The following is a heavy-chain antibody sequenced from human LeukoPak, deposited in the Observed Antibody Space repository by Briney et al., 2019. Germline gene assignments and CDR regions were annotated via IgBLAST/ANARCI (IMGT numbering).Heavy chain of an antibody. CDR1: GGSISSSSYY. J-gene: IGHJ4*02. CDR3: ARRGTYYYDSSGYYTKYYFDY. V-gene: IGHV4-39*01. Sequence: KPSETLSLNCTVSGGSISSSSYYWGWIRPPPGKGLGWVGGIYYSGSTYYNPSLKSRVTISVDTSKNQFSLKLSSVTAADTAVYYCARRGTYYYDSSGYYTKYYFDYWGQGTLVTVSS. D-gene: IGHD3-22*01. CDR2: IYYSGST.